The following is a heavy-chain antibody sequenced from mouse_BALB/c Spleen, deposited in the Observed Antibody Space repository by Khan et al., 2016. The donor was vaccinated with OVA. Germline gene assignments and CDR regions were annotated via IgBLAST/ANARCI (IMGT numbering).Heavy chain of an antibody. J-gene: IGHJ3*01. V-gene: IGHV5-6*01. CDR1: GFTFSNYV. D-gene: IGHD1-3*01. CDR2: ISSGGTYT. Sequence: EVQLVESGGDLVKPGGSLKLSCAASGFTFSNYVMSWVRQTPDKRLEWVATISSGGTYTYYPDSVKERFTISRNNANNTLYLQMSSLKSEDIDMYYCTGKLTRSFAYWGQGTLVTVSA. CDR3: TGKLTRSFAY.